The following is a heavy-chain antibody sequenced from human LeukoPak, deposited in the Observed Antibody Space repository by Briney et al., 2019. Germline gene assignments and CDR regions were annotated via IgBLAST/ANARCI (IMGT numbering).Heavy chain of an antibody. CDR1: GFTFSSYS. CDR2: ISSSSSYI. V-gene: IGHV3-21*01. J-gene: IGHJ4*02. Sequence: GGSLRLSCAASGFTFSSYSMNWVRQAPGKGLEWVSSISSSSSYIYYADSVKGRFTISRDNAKNSLYLQMNSLRAEDTAVYYCARSYGDYVPFAYLGQGTLVTVSS. D-gene: IGHD4-17*01. CDR3: ARSYGDYVPFAY.